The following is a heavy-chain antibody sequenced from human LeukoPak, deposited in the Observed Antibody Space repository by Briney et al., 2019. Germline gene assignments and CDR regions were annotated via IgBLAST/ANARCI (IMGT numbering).Heavy chain of an antibody. CDR2: IRSKANSYAT. V-gene: IGHV3-73*01. D-gene: IGHD6-13*01. Sequence: GGSLRLPCAASGFTFSGSAMHWVRQASGKGLEWVGRIRSKANSYATAYAASVKGRFTISRDDSKNTAYLQMNSLKTEDTAVYYCTRSTPSAAFDYWGQGTLVTVSS. J-gene: IGHJ4*02. CDR1: GFTFSGSA. CDR3: TRSTPSAAFDY.